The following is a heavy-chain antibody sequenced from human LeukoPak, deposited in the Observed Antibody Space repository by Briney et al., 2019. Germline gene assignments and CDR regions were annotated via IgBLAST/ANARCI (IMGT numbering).Heavy chain of an antibody. V-gene: IGHV3-30*03. D-gene: IGHD2-21*01. CDR2: ISYDGSNK. CDR1: GFTLSDYY. CDR3: ARDRLGPVDY. J-gene: IGHJ4*02. Sequence: GGSLRLSCAASGFTLSDYYMSWIRQAPGKGLEWVAVISYDGSNKYYADSVKGRFTISRDNSKNTLYLQMNSLRAEDTAVYYCARDRLGPVDYWGQGTLVTVSS.